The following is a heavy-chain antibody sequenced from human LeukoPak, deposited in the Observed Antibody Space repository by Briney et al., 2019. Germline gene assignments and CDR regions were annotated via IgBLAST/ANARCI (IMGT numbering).Heavy chain of an antibody. V-gene: IGHV3-66*01. J-gene: IGHJ6*02. D-gene: IGHD6-19*01. Sequence: PGGSLRLSCAASGFTVSSNYMSWVRQAPGKGLEWVSVFYSGGNTYYAASVKGRFTISRDNSKNTVHLQMNSLRAEDTAVYYCARDGSGAYYYYYGMDVWGQGTTVTVSS. CDR2: FYSGGNT. CDR1: GFTVSSNY. CDR3: ARDGSGAYYYYYGMDV.